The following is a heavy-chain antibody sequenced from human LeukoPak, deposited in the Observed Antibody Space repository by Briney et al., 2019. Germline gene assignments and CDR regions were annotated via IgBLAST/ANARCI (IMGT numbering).Heavy chain of an antibody. J-gene: IGHJ4*02. CDR1: EFAFSSYW. CDR2: INSDGSCT. D-gene: IGHD3-10*01. V-gene: IGHV3-74*01. CDR3: AGGGAVYGLN. Sequence: GGSLRLSCAASEFAFSSYWMHWVRQAPGKGLVWVSRINSDGSCTSYADSVKGRFTISRDNARSTLYLQMNSLRVEDTAVYYCAGGGAVYGLNWGQGTLVTVSS.